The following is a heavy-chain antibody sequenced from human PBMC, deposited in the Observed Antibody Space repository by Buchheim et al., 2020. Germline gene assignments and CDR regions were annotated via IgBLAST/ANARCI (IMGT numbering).Heavy chain of an antibody. CDR3: AKDVNSCGFDY. Sequence: RLVESGGGVVQPGRSLRLSCAASGFTISGYAMHWVRLAPGKGLEWVAVVSYNGNYKYYADSVKGRFTISRDNSKNTLNLEMDSLRPEDTAVYYCAKDVNSCGFDYWGQGTL. V-gene: IGHV3-30*18. J-gene: IGHJ4*02. CDR2: VSYNGNYK. CDR1: GFTISGYA. D-gene: IGHD2-21*01.